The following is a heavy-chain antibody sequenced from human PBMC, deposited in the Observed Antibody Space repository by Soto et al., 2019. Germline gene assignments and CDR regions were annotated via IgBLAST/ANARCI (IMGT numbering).Heavy chain of an antibody. Sequence: QVQLVQSGAEVKKPGSSVKVSCEASGRTFSSYSIIWVRQAPGQGLEWMGRITPVLGIANYAQKFQGRVTITADKSTSTAYMDLSSLTFEDTAVYYCARGGAMAGDPNLQRYYYGMDVWGQGTTVTVSS. CDR1: GRTFSSYS. V-gene: IGHV1-69*02. D-gene: IGHD6-19*01. J-gene: IGHJ6*02. CDR3: ARGGAMAGDPNLQRYYYGMDV. CDR2: ITPVLGIA.